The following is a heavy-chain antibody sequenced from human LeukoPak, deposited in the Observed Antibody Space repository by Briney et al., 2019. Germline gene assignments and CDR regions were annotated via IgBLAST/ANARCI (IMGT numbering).Heavy chain of an antibody. J-gene: IGHJ4*02. CDR1: GGSLSGYY. CDR2: INHSGST. V-gene: IGHV4-34*01. D-gene: IGHD4-17*01. CDR3: ARGERTGDYLYYFDY. Sequence: SETLSLTCAVSGGSLSGYYWTWIRQPPGKGLEWIGEINHSGSTNYNPSLKSRVTISVDTSKNQFSLKLSSVTAADTAVYYCARGERTGDYLYYFDYWGQGTLVTVSS.